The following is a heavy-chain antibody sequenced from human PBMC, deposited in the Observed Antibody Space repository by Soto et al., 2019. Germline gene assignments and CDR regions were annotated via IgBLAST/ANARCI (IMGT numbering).Heavy chain of an antibody. V-gene: IGHV3-7*01. CDR1: GFTFSSFW. D-gene: IGHD3-10*01. CDR2: IKQDGSDK. J-gene: IGHJ4*02. CDR3: ARDVSGKLGHDS. Sequence: GGSLRLSCAASGFTFSSFWMSGVRRAPGKGLEWVANIKQDGSDKNYVGSVKGRFTISRDNAKNSLYLQMNSLRVEDTAVYYCARDVSGKLGHDSWGQGTLVTVSS.